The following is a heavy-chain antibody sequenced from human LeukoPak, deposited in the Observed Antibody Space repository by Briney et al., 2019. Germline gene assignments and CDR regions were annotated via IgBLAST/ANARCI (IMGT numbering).Heavy chain of an antibody. J-gene: IGHJ4*02. Sequence: PGGSLRLSCAASGFMLSNYWMSWVRQAPGKGLEWVANIKRDGSEKYYVDSVKGRFTISRDNAENSLYLQMNNLRVDDTAMYYCARDNGAGDYWGQGTLVTVSS. CDR2: IKRDGSEK. CDR3: ARDNGAGDY. V-gene: IGHV3-7*01. CDR1: GFMLSNYW. D-gene: IGHD2-8*01.